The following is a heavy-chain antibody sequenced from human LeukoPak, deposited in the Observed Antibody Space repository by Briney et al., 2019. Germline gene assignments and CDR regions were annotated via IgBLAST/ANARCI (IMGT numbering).Heavy chain of an antibody. CDR1: GYTFTSHG. D-gene: IGHD4-11*01. CDR2: ISAYNGNT. CDR3: ARELQYPFYYYYYMDV. Sequence: ASVKVSCKASGYTFTSHGISWVRQAPGQGLEWMGWISAYNGNTNYAQKLQGRVTMTTDTSTSTAYMELRSLRSDDTAVYYCARELQYPFYYYYYMDVWGKGTTVTVSS. J-gene: IGHJ6*03. V-gene: IGHV1-18*01.